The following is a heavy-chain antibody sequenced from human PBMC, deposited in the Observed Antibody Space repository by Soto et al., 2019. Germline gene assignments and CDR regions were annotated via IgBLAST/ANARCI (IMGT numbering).Heavy chain of an antibody. V-gene: IGHV1-18*01. CDR3: ARCSGGSCAYSDY. D-gene: IGHD2-15*01. CDR1: GYTFTSYG. J-gene: IGHJ4*02. CDR2: ISAYNGNT. Sequence: GSSVKVSCKASGYTFTSYGISWVRQAPGQGLEWMGWISAYNGNTNYAQKFQGRVTITADESTSTAYMELSSLRSEDTAVYYCARCSGGSCAYSDYWGQGTLVTVSS.